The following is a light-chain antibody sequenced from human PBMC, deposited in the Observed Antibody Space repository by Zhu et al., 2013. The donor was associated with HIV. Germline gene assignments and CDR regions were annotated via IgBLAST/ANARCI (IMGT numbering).Light chain of an antibody. CDR2: GAS. Sequence: IVLTQSPATLSVSPGDTVTLSCRASQRVDNTLVWYQQRPGQAPKLVIYGASNRATGITARFSGSGSGTEFTLTISSLQSEDFAIYYCQHYDDWPLTFGGGTRVEIK. J-gene: IGKJ4*01. CDR1: QRVDNT. V-gene: IGKV3-15*01. CDR3: QHYDDWPLT.